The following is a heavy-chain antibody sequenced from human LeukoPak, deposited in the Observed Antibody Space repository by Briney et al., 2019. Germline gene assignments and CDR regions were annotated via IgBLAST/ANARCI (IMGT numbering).Heavy chain of an antibody. Sequence: GGSLSLSCPASGFTFSSYAIQWVRQAPGKGLEWVAVISYDGSNKNYADSVKGRFTISRDNPRNTLYLQMNSLRAEDTAVYYCAREGSSGWYRGYFQHWGQGTLVTVSS. CDR2: ISYDGSNK. CDR3: AREGSSGWYRGYFQH. V-gene: IGHV3-30*04. J-gene: IGHJ1*01. CDR1: GFTFSSYA. D-gene: IGHD6-19*01.